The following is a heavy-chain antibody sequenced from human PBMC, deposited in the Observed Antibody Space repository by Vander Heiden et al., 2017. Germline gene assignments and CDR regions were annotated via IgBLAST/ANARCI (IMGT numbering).Heavy chain of an antibody. CDR1: GFTVSSNY. J-gene: IGHJ4*02. D-gene: IGHD3-3*01. Sequence: EVQLVESGGGLVQPGGSLRLSCVGSGFTVSSNYMAWVRQPPGKGLEWVSLIYTSGNTQYADSVKGRFTISRDNSRNTVSLQMNSLRAEDTAVYYCARDGAISFYFEYWGQGALVTVSS. CDR3: ARDGAISFYFEY. V-gene: IGHV3-53*01. CDR2: IYTSGNT.